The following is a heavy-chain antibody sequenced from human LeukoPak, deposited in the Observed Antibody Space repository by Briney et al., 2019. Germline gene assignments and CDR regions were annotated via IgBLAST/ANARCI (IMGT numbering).Heavy chain of an antibody. Sequence: GESLKISCEGSGDGFPPYWITWVRQKPGKGLEWMGIIYPGNSDTKYSPSFQRQITILADKSINTAYLQWSSLEASDTAMYYCARRKAVARISYFDSWGQGTLVTVSS. CDR1: GDGFPPYW. V-gene: IGHV5-51*01. CDR3: ARRKAVARISYFDS. D-gene: IGHD6-19*01. CDR2: IYPGNSDT. J-gene: IGHJ4*02.